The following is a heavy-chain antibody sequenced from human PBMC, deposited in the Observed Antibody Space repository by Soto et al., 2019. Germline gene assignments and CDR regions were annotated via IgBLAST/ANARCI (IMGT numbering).Heavy chain of an antibody. CDR3: ARDGPSGSGSYYSHSFDY. CDR2: IKQDGSEK. J-gene: IGHJ4*02. D-gene: IGHD3-10*01. V-gene: IGHV3-7*01. Sequence: GGSLRLSCAASGFTFSSYWMSWVRQAPGKGLEWVANIKQDGSEKYYVDSVKGRFTISRDNAKNSLYLQMNSLRAEDTAVYYCARDGPSGSGSYYSHSFDYWGQGTLVTVYS. CDR1: GFTFSSYW.